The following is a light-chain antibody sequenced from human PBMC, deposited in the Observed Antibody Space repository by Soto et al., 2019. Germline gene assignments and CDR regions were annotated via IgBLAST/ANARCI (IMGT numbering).Light chain of an antibody. CDR2: GNS. V-gene: IGLV1-40*01. CDR3: QSYDSSLSAAV. J-gene: IGLJ2*01. CDR1: SSNIGAGYD. Sequence: QSALTQPPSVSGAPGQKVIISCTGSSSNIGAGYDVHWYQQLPGTAPKLLIYGNSNRPSGVPDRLSGSKSGTSASLAITGLQVEDEADYYCQSYDSSLSAAVFGGGTKLTVL.